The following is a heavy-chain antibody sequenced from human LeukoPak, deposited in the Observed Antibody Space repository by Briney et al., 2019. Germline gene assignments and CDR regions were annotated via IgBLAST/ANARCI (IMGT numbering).Heavy chain of an antibody. Sequence: GGSLRLSCAASGFTFSDYYMSWIRQAPGKGLEWVSVIYSGGSTYYADSVKGRFTISRDNSKNKLYLQMNSLRAEDTAVYYCAAHSSSKTRFDYWGQGTLVTVSS. V-gene: IGHV3-66*01. J-gene: IGHJ4*02. CDR3: AAHSSSKTRFDY. CDR2: IYSGGST. D-gene: IGHD6-6*01. CDR1: GFTFSDYY.